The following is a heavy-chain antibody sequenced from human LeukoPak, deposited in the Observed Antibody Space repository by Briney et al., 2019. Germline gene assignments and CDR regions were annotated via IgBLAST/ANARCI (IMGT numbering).Heavy chain of an antibody. CDR2: IIPIFGTA. J-gene: IGHJ6*02. Sequence: ASVKVSCKASAGTFSSYAISWVRQAPGQGLEWMGGIIPIFGTANYAQKFQGRVTITADESTSTAYMELSSLRSEDTAVYYCTRMGSSWDYYGMDVWGQGTTVTVSS. CDR3: TRMGSSWDYYGMDV. CDR1: AGTFSSYA. D-gene: IGHD6-13*01. V-gene: IGHV1-69*13.